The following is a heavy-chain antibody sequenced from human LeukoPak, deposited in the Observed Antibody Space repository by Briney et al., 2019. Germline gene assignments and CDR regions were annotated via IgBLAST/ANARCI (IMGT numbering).Heavy chain of an antibody. V-gene: IGHV4-39*01. Sequence: PSETLSLTCSVSGXSISSSTYYWGWIRQPPGKGLEWIGSIYYSGSVNYNPSLKTRVTISADTSKNQLSLKLTSVTAADTALYYCARQGSGGRALDIWGQGTMVTVSS. J-gene: IGHJ3*02. CDR1: GXSISSSTYY. CDR2: IYYSGSV. CDR3: ARQGSGGRALDI.